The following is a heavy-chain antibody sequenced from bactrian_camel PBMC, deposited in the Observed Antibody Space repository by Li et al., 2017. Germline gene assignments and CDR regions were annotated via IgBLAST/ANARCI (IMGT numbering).Heavy chain of an antibody. CDR2: ISYDGNP. CDR3: AAGSLRRDGCSGRPDKTAFAY. D-gene: IGHD6*01. J-gene: IGHJ4*01. Sequence: QLVESGGDSVQAGGSLRLSCEASGGTYSTYRSYCMAWFRQPPGKSREGVACISYDGNPIYVYSGRFSISRDNAKNTLYLQMNNLTPEDTGMYVCAAGSLRRDGCSGRPDKTAFAYWGQGTQVTVS. CDR1: GGTYSTYRSYC. V-gene: IGHV3S57*01.